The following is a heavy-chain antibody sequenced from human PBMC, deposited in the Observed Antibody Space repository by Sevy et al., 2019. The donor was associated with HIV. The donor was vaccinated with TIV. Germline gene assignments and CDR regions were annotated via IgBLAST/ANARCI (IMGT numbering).Heavy chain of an antibody. J-gene: IGHJ4*02. D-gene: IGHD3-9*01. CDR2: ISGSGGST. V-gene: IGHV3-23*01. CDR1: GFTFSSYA. Sequence: GGSLRLSCAASGFTFSSYAMSWVRRAPGKGLEWVSAISGSGGSTHYADSVKGRFTISRDNSKNTLYLQMNSLRAEDTAVYYCAKAPILNTERQGEFDYWGQGTLVTVSS. CDR3: AKAPILNTERQGEFDY.